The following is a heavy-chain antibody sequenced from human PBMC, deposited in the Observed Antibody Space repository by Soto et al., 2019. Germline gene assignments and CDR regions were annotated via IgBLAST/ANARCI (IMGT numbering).Heavy chain of an antibody. J-gene: IGHJ3*02. CDR1: GGSISSYY. D-gene: IGHD3-10*01. V-gene: IGHV4-59*08. CDR2: IYYSGST. CDR3: ARRYGLSAFDI. Sequence: QVQLQESGPGLVKPSETLSLTCTVSGGSISSYYWSWIRQPPGKGLEWIGDIYYSGSTNYNPSLKWXVTISVDTSKNQFSLKLSSVTAADTAVYYCARRYGLSAFDIWGQGTMVTVSS.